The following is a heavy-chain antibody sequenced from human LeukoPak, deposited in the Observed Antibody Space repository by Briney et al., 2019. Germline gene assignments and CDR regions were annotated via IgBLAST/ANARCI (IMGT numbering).Heavy chain of an antibody. J-gene: IGHJ4*02. Sequence: ASVKVSCKASGGTFSSYAISWVRQAPGQGLEWMGWISAYDGNRNYAQKVQGRVTMTTDTSTSTAYMELRSLRSDDTAVYYCARGHTLYYESTAYYYFDYWGQGTLVTVSS. V-gene: IGHV1-18*01. D-gene: IGHD3-22*01. CDR2: ISAYDGNR. CDR1: GGTFSSYA. CDR3: ARGHTLYYESTAYYYFDY.